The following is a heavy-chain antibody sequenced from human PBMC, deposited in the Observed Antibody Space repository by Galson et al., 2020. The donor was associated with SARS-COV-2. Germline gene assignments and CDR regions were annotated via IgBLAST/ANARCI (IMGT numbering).Heavy chain of an antibody. D-gene: IGHD1-26*01. CDR1: GFTFSSYA. V-gene: IGHV3-30-3*01. CDR2: ISYDGSNK. CDR3: ARPNSGSYNGYFDY. Sequence: WGSLRLSCAASGFTFSSYAMHWVRQAPGQGLEWVAVISYDGSNKYYADSVKGRFTISIDNSKNTLYLQMNSLRAEDTAVYYCARPNSGSYNGYFDYWGQGTLVTVAS. J-gene: IGHJ4*02.